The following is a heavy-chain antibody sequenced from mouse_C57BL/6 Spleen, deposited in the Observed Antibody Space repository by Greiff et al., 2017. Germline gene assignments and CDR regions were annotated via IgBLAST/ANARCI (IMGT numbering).Heavy chain of an antibody. J-gene: IGHJ2*01. CDR3: ARGLLYLGYFDY. CDR2: INPNNGGT. D-gene: IGHD2-12*01. CDR1: GYTFTDYY. Sequence: EVQLQQSGPELVKPGASVKISCKASGYTFTDYYMNWVKQSHGKSLEWIGDINPNNGGTSYNQKFKGKATLTVDKSSSTAYMELRSLTSEDSAVYYCARGLLYLGYFDYWGQGTTLTVSS. V-gene: IGHV1-26*01.